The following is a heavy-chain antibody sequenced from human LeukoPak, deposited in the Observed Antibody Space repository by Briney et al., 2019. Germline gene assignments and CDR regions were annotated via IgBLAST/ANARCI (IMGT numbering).Heavy chain of an antibody. CDR3: AKSKYSIAMIVVGIDH. Sequence: GGSLRLSCAASGFTFGNYAMNWVRQAPGKGLEWMSGISYNSGSIGYADSVKGRFTITTDNATNSLYLQLNSLRAEDTALYYCAKSKYSIAMIVVGIDHWGQGTLVTVSS. V-gene: IGHV3-9*01. D-gene: IGHD3-22*01. J-gene: IGHJ4*02. CDR1: GFTFGNYA. CDR2: ISYNSGSI.